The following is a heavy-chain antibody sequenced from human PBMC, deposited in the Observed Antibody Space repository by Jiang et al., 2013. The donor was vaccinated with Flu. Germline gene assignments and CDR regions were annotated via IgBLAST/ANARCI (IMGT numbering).Heavy chain of an antibody. J-gene: IGHJ4*02. D-gene: IGHD2-15*01. CDR3: AKDPPCPVVAATPRCFYFDY. Sequence: LEWVSGISGSGGSTYYADSVKGRFTISRDNSKNTLYLQMNSLRAEDTAVYYCAKDPPCPVVAATPRCFYFDYWGQGTLVTVSS. CDR2: ISGSGGST. V-gene: IGHV3-23*01.